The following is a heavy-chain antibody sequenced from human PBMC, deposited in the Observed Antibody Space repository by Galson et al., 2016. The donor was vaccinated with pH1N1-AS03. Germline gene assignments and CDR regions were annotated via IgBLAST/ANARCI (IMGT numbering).Heavy chain of an antibody. CDR2: IDWDDDK. D-gene: IGHD3-3*02. Sequence: PALVKPTQTLTLTCAISGFSLTTSGMCVNWIRQPPGKALEWPARIDWDDDKYFRTSLQTRLTISRDTSKNHVVLTLPNMGPEDTGTYYCARGIRPYYYPMDVWGQGTTVTVSS. J-gene: IGHJ6*02. CDR3: ARGIRPYYYPMDV. CDR1: GFSLTTSGMC. V-gene: IGHV2-70*11.